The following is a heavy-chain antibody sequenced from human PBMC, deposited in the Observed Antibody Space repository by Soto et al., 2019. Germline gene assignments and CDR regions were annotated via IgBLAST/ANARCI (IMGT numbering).Heavy chain of an antibody. J-gene: IGHJ4*02. CDR2: ISYDGSNK. Sequence: GGSLRLSCAASGFTFSSYGMHWVRQAPGKGLEWVAVISYDGSNKYYADSVKGRFTISRDNSKNTLYLQMNSLRAEDTAVYYCAKDGEYDSSGYPDYWGQGT. CDR3: AKDGEYDSSGYPDY. V-gene: IGHV3-30*18. D-gene: IGHD3-22*01. CDR1: GFTFSSYG.